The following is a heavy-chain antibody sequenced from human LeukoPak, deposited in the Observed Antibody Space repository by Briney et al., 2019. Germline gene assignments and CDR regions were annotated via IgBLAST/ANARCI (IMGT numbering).Heavy chain of an antibody. CDR2: IYHDEST. Sequence: SETLSLTCDVSGHSITSAYSISGGYYWGCLRQPPGKGLEWIGSIYHDESTYYNPSLKSRVTISVDTSDNLFSLNLSSVTAADTAVYFCARTSRSGRAGGPFDIWGLGTMVTVSS. CDR1: GHSITSAYSISGGYY. CDR3: ARTSRSGRAGGPFDI. V-gene: IGHV4-38-2*01. J-gene: IGHJ3*02. D-gene: IGHD1-26*01.